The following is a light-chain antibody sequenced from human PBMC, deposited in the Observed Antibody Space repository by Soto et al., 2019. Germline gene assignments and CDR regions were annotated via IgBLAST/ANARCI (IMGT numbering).Light chain of an antibody. CDR2: HAS. CDR3: QHYNTWPYT. Sequence: DIQMTQSPSTLPASVGDRVTITCRASQSIDRWLAWYQQRPGKAPKILIYHASSLETGVPSRFSGSGSGTEFTLTISSLQSEDSAVYYCQHYNTWPYTFGQGTKVDIK. J-gene: IGKJ2*01. CDR1: QSIDRW. V-gene: IGKV1-5*01.